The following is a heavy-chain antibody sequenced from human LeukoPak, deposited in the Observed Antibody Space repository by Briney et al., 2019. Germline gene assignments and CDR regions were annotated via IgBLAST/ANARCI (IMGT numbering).Heavy chain of an antibody. Sequence: PSETLSLTCTVSSGSISNYYWTWIRQPPGKGLEWIGFIPYSGSADYNPSLKSRVTISLDTSRNQFSLILTSVTAADTAVYYCARVLNDSSGYYYGYYYYYYGMDVWGQGTTVTVSS. CDR3: ARVLNDSSGYYYGYYYYYYGMDV. J-gene: IGHJ6*02. V-gene: IGHV4-59*08. D-gene: IGHD3-22*01. CDR2: IPYSGSA. CDR1: SGSISNYY.